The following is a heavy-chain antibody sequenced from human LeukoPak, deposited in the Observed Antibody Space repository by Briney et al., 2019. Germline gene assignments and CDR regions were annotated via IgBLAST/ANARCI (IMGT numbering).Heavy chain of an antibody. Sequence: PGGSLRLSCTAYGFTFSNAWMTWVRQAPGKGLEWVGRIKRENDGGTTDYAAPVKGRFTISRDDSKNTLYLQMNTLKTEDAAGDYCFVGINDYWGQGTLVTVSS. D-gene: IGHD1-26*01. CDR1: GFTFSNAW. J-gene: IGHJ4*02. V-gene: IGHV3-15*01. CDR3: FVGINDY. CDR2: IKRENDGGTT.